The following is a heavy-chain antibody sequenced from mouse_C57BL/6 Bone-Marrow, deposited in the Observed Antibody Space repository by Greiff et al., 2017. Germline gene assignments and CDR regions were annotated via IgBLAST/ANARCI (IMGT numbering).Heavy chain of an antibody. J-gene: IGHJ2*01. CDR3: ATSYYSVYFDY. CDR2: IDPSDSYT. D-gene: IGHD1-1*01. CDR1: GYTFTSYW. Sequence: QVQLQQPGAELVMPGASVKLSCKASGYTFTSYWMHWVKQRPGQGLEWIGEIDPSDSYTNYNQKFKGKSTLTVDKSSSTAYMQLSSLTSEDSAVYYCATSYYSVYFDYWGQGTTLTVSS. V-gene: IGHV1-69*01.